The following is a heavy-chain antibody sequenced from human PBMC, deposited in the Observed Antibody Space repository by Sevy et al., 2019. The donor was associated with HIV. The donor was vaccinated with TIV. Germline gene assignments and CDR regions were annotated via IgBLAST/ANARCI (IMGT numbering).Heavy chain of an antibody. CDR1: GFTFSSYG. V-gene: IGHV3-30*18. J-gene: IGHJ4*02. Sequence: GGSLRLSCVASGFTFSSYGMHWVRQAPGKGLEWVAVISYDGSDKFYADSVKGRFTISRDNSKNTVYLQMNSLGLEDAAVYYCAKDLLGDYYDSSGVLDYWGQGTLVTVSS. CDR2: ISYDGSDK. D-gene: IGHD3-22*01. CDR3: AKDLLGDYYDSSGVLDY.